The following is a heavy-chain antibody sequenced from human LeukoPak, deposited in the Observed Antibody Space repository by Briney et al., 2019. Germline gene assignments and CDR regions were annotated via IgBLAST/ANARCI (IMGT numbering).Heavy chain of an antibody. CDR3: ARGRADYGFWSGYYSPPSYYFDY. J-gene: IGHJ4*02. CDR1: GGSISSYY. D-gene: IGHD3-3*01. Sequence: SETLSLTCTVSGGSISSYYWSWIRQPPGKGLEWIGYIYYSGSTNYNPSLKSRVTISVDTSKNQFSLKLSSVTAADTAVYYCARGRADYGFWSGYYSPPSYYFDYWGQGTLVTVSS. V-gene: IGHV4-59*01. CDR2: IYYSGST.